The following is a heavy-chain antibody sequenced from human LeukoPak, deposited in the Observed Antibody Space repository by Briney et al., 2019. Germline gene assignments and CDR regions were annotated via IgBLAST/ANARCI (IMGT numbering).Heavy chain of an antibody. D-gene: IGHD6-13*01. Sequence: SETLSLTCTVSGGSISTYYRNWIRQPPGKGLEWIGYIYSSGSTNYNPSLKSRVTISVDTSKNQFSLKLNSVTAADTAVYYWARSGGYSSTWSLWGQGTLVTVSP. CDR1: GGSISTYY. CDR3: ARSGGYSSTWSL. J-gene: IGHJ4*02. V-gene: IGHV4-59*01. CDR2: IYSSGST.